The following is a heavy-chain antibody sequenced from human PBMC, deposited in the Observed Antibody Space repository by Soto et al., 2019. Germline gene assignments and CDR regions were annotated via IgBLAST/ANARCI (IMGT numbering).Heavy chain of an antibody. V-gene: IGHV1-69*06. CDR2: TGSGTGPG. J-gene: IGHJ4*02. CDR3: ARRHRGGFFRFFDS. CDR1: GGSLSTNP. Sequence: GASVKVSCKASGGSLSTNPISWVRQAPGQGLEWMGGTGSGTGPGNHAQKFQGRLTVTADKSTSTVYMELTNLSSEDTAVYYCARRHRGGFFRFFDSWGQGTLVTVSS. D-gene: IGHD2-15*01.